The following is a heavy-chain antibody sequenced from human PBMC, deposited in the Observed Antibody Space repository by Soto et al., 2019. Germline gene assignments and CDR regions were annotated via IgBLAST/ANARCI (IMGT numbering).Heavy chain of an antibody. V-gene: IGHV3-74*03. D-gene: IGHD6-19*01. CDR1: GFTFNKYW. CDR3: ARVKSSGSFDY. Sequence: PGGSLRLSCEVSGFTFNKYWMHWVRQAPGKGLVWVSRINNDGTIATYADSVKGRFTISRDNAKNSLYLQMNSLRAEDTDVYYCARVKSSGSFDYWGQGTLVTVYS. CDR2: INNDGTIA. J-gene: IGHJ4*02.